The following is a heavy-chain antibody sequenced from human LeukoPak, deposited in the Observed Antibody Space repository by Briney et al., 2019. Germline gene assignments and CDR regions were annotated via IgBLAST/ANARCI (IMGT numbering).Heavy chain of an antibody. CDR1: GGSISSSNW. J-gene: IGHJ6*03. CDR3: ARSKTYYYGSGSLGYYYYYMDV. V-gene: IGHV4-4*02. D-gene: IGHD3-10*01. CDR2: IYHSGST. Sequence: SGTLSLTCAVSGGSISSSNWWSWVRQPPGKGLEWIGEIYHSGSTNYNPSLKSRVTISVDKSKNQFSLKLSSVTAADTAVYYCARSKTYYYGSGSLGYYYYYMDVWGNGTTVTVSS.